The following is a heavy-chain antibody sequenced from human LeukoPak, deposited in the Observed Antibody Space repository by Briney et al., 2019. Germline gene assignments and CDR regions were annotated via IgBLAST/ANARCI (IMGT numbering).Heavy chain of an antibody. Sequence: ASVKVSCKASGGTFSSYAISWVRQAPGQGLEWMGGIIPIFGTANYAQKFQGRVTITAVESTSTAYMELSSLRSEDTAVYYCARDLCSSTSCYEGFDPWGQGTLVTVSS. CDR3: ARDLCSSTSCYEGFDP. V-gene: IGHV1-69*13. CDR1: GGTFSSYA. D-gene: IGHD2-2*01. J-gene: IGHJ5*02. CDR2: IIPIFGTA.